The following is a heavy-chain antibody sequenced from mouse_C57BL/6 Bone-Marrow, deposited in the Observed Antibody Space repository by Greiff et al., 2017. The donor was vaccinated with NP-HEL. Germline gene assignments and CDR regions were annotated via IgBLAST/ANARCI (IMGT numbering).Heavy chain of an antibody. CDR1: GFTFSSYA. CDR2: ISDGGSYT. D-gene: IGHD1-1*01. CDR3: ARDLTTVVATNFDV. V-gene: IGHV5-4*01. Sequence: EVKLQESGGGLVKPGGSLKLSCAASGFTFSSYAMSWVRQTPEKRLEWVATISDGGSYTYYPDNVKGRFTISRDNAKNNLYLQMSHLKSEDTAMYYCARDLTTVVATNFDVWGTGTTVTVSS. J-gene: IGHJ1*03.